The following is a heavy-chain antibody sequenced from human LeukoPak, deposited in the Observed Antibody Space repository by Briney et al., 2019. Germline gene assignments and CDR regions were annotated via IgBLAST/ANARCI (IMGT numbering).Heavy chain of an antibody. Sequence: ASVKVSCKASGYTFTGYYMHWVRQAPGQGLEWMEWINPNSGGTNYAQKFQGRVTMTRDTSISTAYMELSRLRSDDTAVYYCARYRVGPRYYFDYWGQGTLVTVSS. V-gene: IGHV1-2*02. D-gene: IGHD1-14*01. J-gene: IGHJ4*02. CDR2: INPNSGGT. CDR3: ARYRVGPRYYFDY. CDR1: GYTFTGYY.